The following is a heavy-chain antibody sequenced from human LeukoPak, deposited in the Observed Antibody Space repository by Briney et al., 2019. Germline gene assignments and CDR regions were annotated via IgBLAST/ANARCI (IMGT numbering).Heavy chain of an antibody. V-gene: IGHV3-48*01. Sequence: PGGSLRLSCAASGFSFSSYSMNWVRQAPGKGLEWVSCISGSGNAKHYTDSVKGRFTISRDNAKNALYLQMNSLRAEDTAVYFCARDYVYAFDYWGQGTLVAVSS. CDR2: ISGSGNAK. J-gene: IGHJ4*02. CDR1: GFSFSSYS. D-gene: IGHD2/OR15-2a*01. CDR3: ARDYVYAFDY.